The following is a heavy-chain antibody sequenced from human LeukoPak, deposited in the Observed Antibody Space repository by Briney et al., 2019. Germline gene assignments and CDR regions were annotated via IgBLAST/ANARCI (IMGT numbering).Heavy chain of an antibody. D-gene: IGHD2-2*01. V-gene: IGHV3-30*02. CDR2: IQYDGNNK. CDR1: GFTVSSYC. CDR3: AREPSIVVVPAEDY. J-gene: IGHJ4*02. Sequence: PGGSLRLSCAASGFTVSSYCMHWVRQAPGKGLEWVAFIQYDGNNKYYADSVKGRFTISRDNYKNTLYLQKNMLRDEDTAVYYWAREPSIVVVPAEDYWGQGTLVTVSS.